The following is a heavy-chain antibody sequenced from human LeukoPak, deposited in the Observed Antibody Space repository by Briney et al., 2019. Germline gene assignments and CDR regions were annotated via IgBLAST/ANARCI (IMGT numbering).Heavy chain of an antibody. CDR1: GGSISSSNW. CDR3: ARVASSGYYYGFDY. CDR2: IYHSGST. V-gene: IGHV4-4*02. J-gene: IGHJ4*02. Sequence: SGTLSLTCAVSGGSISSSNWWSWVRQPPGKGLEWIGEIYHSGSTNYNPSLKSRVTISVDKSKNQFSLKLSSVTAADSAVYYCARVASSGYYYGFDYWGQGTLVTVSS. D-gene: IGHD3-22*01.